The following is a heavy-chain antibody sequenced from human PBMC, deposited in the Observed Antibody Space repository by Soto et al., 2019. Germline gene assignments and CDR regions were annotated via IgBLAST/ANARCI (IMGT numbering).Heavy chain of an antibody. CDR2: INPNSGGT. CDR1: GYTFTGYY. CDR3: ARDGGYCSGGSCYFDY. D-gene: IGHD2-15*01. J-gene: IGHJ4*02. V-gene: IGHV1-2*04. Sequence: GASVKVSCKASGYTFTGYYMHWVRQAPGQGLEWMGWINPNSGGTNYAQKFQGWVTMTRDTSIRTAYMELSRLRSDDTAVYYCARDGGYCSGGSCYFDYWGQGTMVTVYS.